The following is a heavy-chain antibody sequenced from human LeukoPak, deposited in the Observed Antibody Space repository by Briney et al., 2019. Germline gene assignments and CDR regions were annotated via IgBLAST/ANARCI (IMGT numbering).Heavy chain of an antibody. V-gene: IGHV1-2*04. CDR1: GYTFTGYY. J-gene: IGHJ4*02. CDR2: INPNSGGT. D-gene: IGHD1-7*01. CDR3: ATTINWNYCGFDY. Sequence: GASVKVSCKASGYTFTGYYMHWVRQAPGQGLEWMGWINPNSGGTNYAQKFQGWVTMTRDTSISTAYMELSRLRSDDTAVYYCATTINWNYCGFDYWGQGTLVTVSS.